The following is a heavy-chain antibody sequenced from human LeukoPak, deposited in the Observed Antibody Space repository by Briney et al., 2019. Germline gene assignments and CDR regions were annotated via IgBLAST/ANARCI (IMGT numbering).Heavy chain of an antibody. V-gene: IGHV4-31*03. Sequence: SQTLSLTCTVSGGSISSGGYYWSWIRQHPGKSLEWIGYIYYSGSTYYNPSLKSRVTISVDTSKNQFSLKLSSVTAADTAVYYCAREHGSGSYENWFDPWGQGTLVTVSS. D-gene: IGHD3-10*01. CDR2: IYYSGST. CDR3: AREHGSGSYENWFDP. CDR1: GGSISSGGYY. J-gene: IGHJ5*02.